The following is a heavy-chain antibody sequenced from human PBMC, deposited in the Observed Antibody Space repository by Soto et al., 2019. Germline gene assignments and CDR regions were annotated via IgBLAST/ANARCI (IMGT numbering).Heavy chain of an antibody. CDR3: ARWGYCSGGSCPNYYYYGMDV. V-gene: IGHV4-31*03. CDR2: IYYSGST. Sequence: QVQLQESGPGLVKPSQTLSLTCTVSGGSISSGGYYWSWIRQHPGKGLEWIGYIYYSGSTYYNPSLKSRVTISVDTSKNQFSLKLSSVTAADTAVYYCARWGYCSGGSCPNYYYYGMDVWGQGTTVTVSS. D-gene: IGHD2-15*01. J-gene: IGHJ6*02. CDR1: GGSISSGGYY.